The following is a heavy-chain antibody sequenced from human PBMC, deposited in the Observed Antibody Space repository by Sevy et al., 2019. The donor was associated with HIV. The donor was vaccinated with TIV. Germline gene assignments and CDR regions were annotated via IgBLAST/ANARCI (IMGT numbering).Heavy chain of an antibody. CDR1: GFTFSSYA. J-gene: IGHJ3*02. D-gene: IGHD3-22*01. V-gene: IGHV3-64D*06. CDR2: ISSNGGST. Sequence: GGSLRLPCSASGFTFSSYAMHWVRQAPGKGLEYVSAISSNGGSTYYADSVKGRFTISRDNSKNTLYLQMSSLRAEDTAVYYCVKGYYYDSSGYYYGSYAFDIWGQGTMVTVSS. CDR3: VKGYYYDSSGYYYGSYAFDI.